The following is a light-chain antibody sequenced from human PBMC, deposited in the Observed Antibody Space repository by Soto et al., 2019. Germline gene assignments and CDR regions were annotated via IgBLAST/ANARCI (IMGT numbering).Light chain of an antibody. V-gene: IGKV3-20*01. CDR3: QQYKT. CDR2: GVY. CDR1: EPIKTFY. J-gene: IGKJ1*01. Sequence: IVLTQSPATLSLSPGETATLSCKASEPIKTFYFGWYQHKPGQSPRLLINGVYTRATGIPDRFSGSGSGTDFTLTISRLEPEDFAVYYCQQYKTFGQGTKVDIK.